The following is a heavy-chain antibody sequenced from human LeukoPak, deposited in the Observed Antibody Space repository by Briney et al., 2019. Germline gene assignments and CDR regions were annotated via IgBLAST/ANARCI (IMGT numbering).Heavy chain of an antibody. Sequence: GGSLRLSCADSGFTFSSYWMSWVRQAAGKGLEWVASIKQDGSEKSYVDSVKGRFTISRDNSKKSLYLQMNSLRAEDTAVYYCAREFGPRYFDYWGQGTLVTVPS. CDR1: GFTFSSYW. V-gene: IGHV3-7*01. CDR2: IKQDGSEK. CDR3: AREFGPRYFDY. D-gene: IGHD3-10*01. J-gene: IGHJ4*02.